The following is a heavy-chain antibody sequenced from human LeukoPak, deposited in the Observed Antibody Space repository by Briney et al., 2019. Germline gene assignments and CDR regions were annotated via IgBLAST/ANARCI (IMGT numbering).Heavy chain of an antibody. J-gene: IGHJ6*02. CDR2: IYSGGST. D-gene: IGHD2-2*01. V-gene: IGHV3-53*01. CDR3: ARNGVLGYCSSPSCYRYGMDV. Sequence: GGSLRLSCAASGFTVSSSYMSWVRQALGKGLEWVSIIYSGGSTYYADSVKCRFTISRDNSKNTLYLQMNSLRAEDTAVYYCARNGVLGYCSSPSCYRYGMDVGGQGTTVTVP. CDR1: GFTVSSSY.